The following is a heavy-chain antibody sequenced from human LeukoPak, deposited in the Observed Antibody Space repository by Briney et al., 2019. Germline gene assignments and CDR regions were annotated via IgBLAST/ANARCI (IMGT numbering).Heavy chain of an antibody. D-gene: IGHD3-22*01. V-gene: IGHV4-4*07. Sequence: PSETLSLTCTVSGDSISGYYWNWIRQPAGKGLEWIGRIYTSGSTNYNPSLKSRVTTSVDTSKNQFSLKLSSVTAADTAVYYCAREGAPNYYDSSGSGSYWGQGTLVTVSS. CDR2: IYTSGST. CDR1: GDSISGYY. J-gene: IGHJ4*02. CDR3: AREGAPNYYDSSGSGSY.